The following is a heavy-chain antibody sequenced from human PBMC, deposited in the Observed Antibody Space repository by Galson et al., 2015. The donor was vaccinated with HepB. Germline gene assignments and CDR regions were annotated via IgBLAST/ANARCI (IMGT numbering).Heavy chain of an antibody. D-gene: IGHD6-13*01. J-gene: IGHJ4*02. CDR3: ARYSSSWYAYFDN. Sequence: SVKVSCKASGYPFTSFGISWVRQAPGQGLEWMGWISAYNGNTHYAQKLQGRVTMTTDTSTNTAYMELRSLRSDDTAVYYCARYSSSWYAYFDNWGQGTLVTVSS. V-gene: IGHV1-18*04. CDR2: ISAYNGNT. CDR1: GYPFTSFG.